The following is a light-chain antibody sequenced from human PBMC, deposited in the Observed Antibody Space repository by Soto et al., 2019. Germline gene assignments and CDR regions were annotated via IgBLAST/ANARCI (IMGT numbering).Light chain of an antibody. CDR1: QSVSSTY. J-gene: IGKJ2*01. CDR2: GAS. Sequence: EIVLTQSPGTLSLSPGERATLSCRASQSVSSTYLAWYQQKPGQGPRLLIYGASSRATGIPDRFSGTGSGTDFTLTISRLEPEDFAVYYWQQYGSSPPYTFGQGTKLEIK. CDR3: QQYGSSPPYT. V-gene: IGKV3-20*01.